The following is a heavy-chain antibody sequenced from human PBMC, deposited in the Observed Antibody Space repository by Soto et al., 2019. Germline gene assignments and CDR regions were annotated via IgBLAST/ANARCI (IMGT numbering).Heavy chain of an antibody. CDR2: ISTSGSYI. D-gene: IGHD4-17*01. CDR3: ATIGDRDGFDI. V-gene: IGHV3-21*06. Sequence: EVQLVESGGGLVKPEESLRLSCAASGFSFSSYNMKWVRQAPGKGLEWVSSISTSGSYIFYAGSVRGRCTIFRDDAKNSLHLQMNSLRVEDTAVYYCATIGDRDGFDIWGQGTTVIVSS. CDR1: GFSFSSYN. J-gene: IGHJ3*02.